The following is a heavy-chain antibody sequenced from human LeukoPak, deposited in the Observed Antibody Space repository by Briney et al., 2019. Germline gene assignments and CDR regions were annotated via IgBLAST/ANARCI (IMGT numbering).Heavy chain of an antibody. CDR3: ARTLLWELQPYYFDY. V-gene: IGHV3-20*04. D-gene: IGHD1-26*01. Sequence: GGSRRLSCAASGFTFDDYGMSWVRQAPGKGLEWVSGINWNGGSTGYAYSVKGRFTISRDNAKNSLYLQMNSLRDEDTALYYCARTLLWELQPYYFDYWGQGTLVTVSS. CDR1: GFTFDDYG. CDR2: INWNGGST. J-gene: IGHJ4*02.